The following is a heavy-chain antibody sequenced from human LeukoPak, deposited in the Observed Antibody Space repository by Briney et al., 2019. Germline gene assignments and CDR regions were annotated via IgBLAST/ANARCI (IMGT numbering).Heavy chain of an antibody. Sequence: ASVKVSCKASGYTFTGYYMHWVRQAPGQGLEWMGWINPNSGDTGYAQKFQGRVTITRNTSISTAYMELSSLRSEDTAVYYCAIHVTRYSSGFDYWGQGTLVTVSS. CDR2: INPNSGDT. CDR1: GYTFTGYY. V-gene: IGHV1-8*03. CDR3: AIHVTRYSSGFDY. J-gene: IGHJ4*02. D-gene: IGHD6-19*01.